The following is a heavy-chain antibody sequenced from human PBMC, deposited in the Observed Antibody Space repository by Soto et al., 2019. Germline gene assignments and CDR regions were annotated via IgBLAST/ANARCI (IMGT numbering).Heavy chain of an antibody. D-gene: IGHD3-3*01. CDR3: ARGSYDFWSGYSYYFDY. J-gene: IGHJ4*02. CDR1: GFTFSSYA. V-gene: IGHV3-30-3*01. CDR2: ISYDGSNK. Sequence: QVQLVESGGGVVQPGRSLRLSCAASGFTFSSYAMHWVRQAPGKGLEWVAVISYDGSNKYYADSVKGRFTISRDNSKNXXYLQMNSLRAEDTAVYYCARGSYDFWSGYSYYFDYWGQGTLVTVSS.